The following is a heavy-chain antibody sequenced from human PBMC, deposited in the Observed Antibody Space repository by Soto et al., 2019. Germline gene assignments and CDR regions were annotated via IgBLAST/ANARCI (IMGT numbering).Heavy chain of an antibody. Sequence: PGESLKISCKGSGYSFTSYWISWVRQMPGKGLEWMGRIDPSDSYTNYSPSFQGHVTISADKSISTAYLQWSSLKASDTAMYYCARLSVSFADYYDGMDVWGQGTTVTVSS. CDR3: ARLSVSFADYYDGMDV. V-gene: IGHV5-10-1*01. CDR2: IDPSDSYT. D-gene: IGHD3-16*01. CDR1: GYSFTSYW. J-gene: IGHJ6*02.